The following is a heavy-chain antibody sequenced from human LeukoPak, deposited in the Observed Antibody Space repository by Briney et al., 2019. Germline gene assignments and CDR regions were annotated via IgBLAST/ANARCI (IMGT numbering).Heavy chain of an antibody. Sequence: SETLSLTCTVSGGSISSSSYYWGWIRQPPGKGLEWIGSIYYSGSTYYNPSLKSRVTISVDTSKNQSSLKLSSVTAADTAVYYCASLFHDSSGWYGDAFDIWGQGTMVTVSS. CDR1: GGSISSSSYY. D-gene: IGHD6-19*01. J-gene: IGHJ3*02. V-gene: IGHV4-39*01. CDR3: ASLFHDSSGWYGDAFDI. CDR2: IYYSGST.